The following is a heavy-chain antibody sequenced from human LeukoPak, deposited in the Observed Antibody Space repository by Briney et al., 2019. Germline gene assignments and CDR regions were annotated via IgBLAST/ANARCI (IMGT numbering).Heavy chain of an antibody. CDR3: ARDYYDSSGYYYFDY. V-gene: IGHV4-31*11. J-gene: IGHJ4*02. D-gene: IGHD3-22*01. Sequence: SETLSLTCAVYGGSFSGYYWSWIRQHPGKGLEWIGYIYYSGSTYYNPSLKSRVTISVDTSKNQFSLKLSSVTAADTAVYYCARDYYDSSGYYYFDYWGQGTLVTVSS. CDR1: GGSFSGYY. CDR2: IYYSGST.